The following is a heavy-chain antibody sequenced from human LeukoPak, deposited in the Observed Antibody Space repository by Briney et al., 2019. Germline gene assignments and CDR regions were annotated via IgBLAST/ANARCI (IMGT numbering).Heavy chain of an antibody. J-gene: IGHJ5*02. V-gene: IGHV4-38-2*02. CDR3: ARDLGLTISDNWFDP. Sequence: SETLSLTCAVPGYSISSGYFWAWIRQPPGKGLEWIGSIYHTGATYYNPSLRSPVTISVDTSKNQFSLELNSVTAADTAVYYCARDLGLTISDNWFDPWGQGTLVTVSS. D-gene: IGHD3-9*01. CDR1: GYSISSGYF. CDR2: IYHTGAT.